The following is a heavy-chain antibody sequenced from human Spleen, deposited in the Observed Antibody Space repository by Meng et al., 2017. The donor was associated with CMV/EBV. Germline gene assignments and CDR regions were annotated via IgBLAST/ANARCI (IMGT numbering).Heavy chain of an antibody. CDR2: VSNDGSNK. Sequence: GESLKISCAASGFTFSSYGMHWVRQAPGKGLEWVAVVSNDGSNKNYPDSVKGRFTISRDNSKNTLYLQMNSLRAEDTAVYYCAREVAIAVARAFDYWGQGTLVTVSS. D-gene: IGHD6-13*01. CDR3: AREVAIAVARAFDY. CDR1: GFTFSSYG. V-gene: IGHV3-30*03. J-gene: IGHJ4*02.